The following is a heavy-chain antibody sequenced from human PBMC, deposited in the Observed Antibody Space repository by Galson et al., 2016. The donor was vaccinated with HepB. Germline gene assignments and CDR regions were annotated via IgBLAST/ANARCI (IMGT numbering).Heavy chain of an antibody. V-gene: IGHV2-5*02. Sequence: PALVKPTQTLTLTCGFSLRTNGAGVGWIRQPPGKALEWLALIYWDDDKRYSPSLKSRLTVTKDTSENQVVLTMTNMDPVDTATYYYAHVTVGALRMDPFDIWGQGTMVTVSS. CDR3: AHVTVGALRMDPFDI. D-gene: IGHD1-26*01. J-gene: IGHJ3*02. CDR2: IYWDDDK. CDR1: FSLRTNGAG.